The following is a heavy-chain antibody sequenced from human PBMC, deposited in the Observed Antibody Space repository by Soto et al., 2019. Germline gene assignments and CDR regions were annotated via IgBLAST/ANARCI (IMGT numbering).Heavy chain of an antibody. CDR1: GGSFSGYY. V-gene: IGHV4-34*01. CDR3: ATLLRGYSYARVEY. J-gene: IGHJ4*02. D-gene: IGHD5-18*01. Sequence: PSETLSLTCAVYGGSFSGYYWSWIRQPPGKGLEWIGEINHSGSTNYNPSLKSRVTISVDTSKNQFSLKLSSVTAADTAVYYCATLLRGYSYARVEYWGQGTLVTVS. CDR2: INHSGST.